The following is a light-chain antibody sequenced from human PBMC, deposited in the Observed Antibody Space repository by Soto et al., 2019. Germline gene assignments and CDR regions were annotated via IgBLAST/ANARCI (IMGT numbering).Light chain of an antibody. CDR3: QTWGAGFSVV. V-gene: IGLV4-69*01. Sequence: QPVLTQSPSASASLGDSVKLTCTLSSGHSSYAIAWHQQQPEKGPRYLMKVNTDGSHNTGDGIPDRFSGSSSGAERYLTIPSLQAEDEADYYCQTWGAGFSVVFGGGTKLTVL. CDR2: VNTDGSH. CDR1: SGHSSYA. J-gene: IGLJ2*01.